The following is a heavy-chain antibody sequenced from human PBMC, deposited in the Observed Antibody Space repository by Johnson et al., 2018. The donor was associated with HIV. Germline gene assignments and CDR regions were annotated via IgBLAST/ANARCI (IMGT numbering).Heavy chain of an antibody. Sequence: QMLLVESGGGLVNPGGSLRLSCAASGFTFSDYYMSWTRQAPGKGLEWVSYISSTGNTMYFADSVKGRFTIFRDNTKNSLWLQMNSLRAEDTAVYYCARAPEVRGIDAFDFWGQGTMVTVSS. J-gene: IGHJ3*01. V-gene: IGHV3-11*04. D-gene: IGHD3-10*01. CDR3: ARAPEVRGIDAFDF. CDR1: GFTFSDYY. CDR2: ISSTGNTM.